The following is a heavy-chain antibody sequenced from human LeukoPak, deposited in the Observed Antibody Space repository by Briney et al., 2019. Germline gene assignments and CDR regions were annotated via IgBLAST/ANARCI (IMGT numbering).Heavy chain of an antibody. CDR3: AREILGGFNPGAY. CDR2: IHRSGSP. V-gene: IGHV4-4*02. D-gene: IGHD1-14*01. J-gene: IGHJ4*02. CDR1: LDSTTSNF. Sequence: SEALSLTCTVSLDSTTSNFWSWVRQPPGKGLEWIGEIHRSGSPNYNPSLQSRVTISIDRSRNQIALELSSVTAADTAVYYCAREILGGFNPGAYWGQGTLVTVSS.